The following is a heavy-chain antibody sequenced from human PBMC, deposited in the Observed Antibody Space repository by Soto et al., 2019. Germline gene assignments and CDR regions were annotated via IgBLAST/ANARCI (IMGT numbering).Heavy chain of an antibody. J-gene: IGHJ4*02. Sequence: QVQLVQSVAEVKKPGSSVKVSCKASGDSFSSYAISWVRQAPGHGLEWMGRIIPIFGTPNYAQRVEGRVTITADESTSTANMELSSLRSDATAVYYCATGGNYYEPSALAYWGQGTLVNVSS. CDR1: GDSFSSYA. CDR3: ATGGNYYEPSALAY. D-gene: IGHD3-22*01. CDR2: IIPIFGTP. V-gene: IGHV1-69*01.